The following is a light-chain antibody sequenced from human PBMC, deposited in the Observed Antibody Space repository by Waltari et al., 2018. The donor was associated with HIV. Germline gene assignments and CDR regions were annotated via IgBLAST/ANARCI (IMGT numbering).Light chain of an antibody. V-gene: IGLV2-14*01. CDR2: EVT. CDR1: SSDVGGYNY. Sequence: QSALTQPASVSGSPGQSITISCPATSSDVGGYNYVSWYQHHPGKAPKLIIYEVTNRPSGISNRFSGSKSGNTASLTISGLQAEDEADYYCTSYTINTLLFGGGTKLTVL. J-gene: IGLJ2*01. CDR3: TSYTINTLL.